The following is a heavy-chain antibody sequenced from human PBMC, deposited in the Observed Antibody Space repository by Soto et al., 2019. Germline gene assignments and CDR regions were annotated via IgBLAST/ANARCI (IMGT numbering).Heavy chain of an antibody. CDR2: ISANGGST. J-gene: IGHJ6*02. CDR1: GFAYKDYA. V-gene: IGHV3-23*01. Sequence: VQLLESGGSWVQPGGSLRLSCAASGFAYKDYAMTWVRQAPGRGLEWVAGISANGGSTYYADSVKGRFTISRDNSKITVYLQMNSLRADDTAVYYCARDRTFNFYYGMDVWGQGTTVTVSS. CDR3: ARDRTFNFYYGMDV.